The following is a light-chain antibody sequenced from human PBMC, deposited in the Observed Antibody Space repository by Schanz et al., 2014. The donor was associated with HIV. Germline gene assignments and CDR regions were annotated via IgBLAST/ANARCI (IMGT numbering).Light chain of an antibody. Sequence: QSVLPQPASVSGSPGQSITISCTGTSSDVGGYNLVSWYQHHPDKAPKLIIYEGTKRPSGVSDRFSGSKSGNTASLTISGLQAEDEAEYYCSSYAGTTTVVVFGGGTKLTVL. CDR2: EGT. CDR3: SSYAGTTTVVV. J-gene: IGLJ2*01. CDR1: SSDVGGYNL. V-gene: IGLV2-23*03.